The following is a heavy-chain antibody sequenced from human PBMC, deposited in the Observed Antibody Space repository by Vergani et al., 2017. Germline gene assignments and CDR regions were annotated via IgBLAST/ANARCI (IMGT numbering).Heavy chain of an antibody. D-gene: IGHD3-10*01. CDR1: CYSVGSGYY. CDR3: ARQNPYGSAHVDF. Sequence: QVDLQESGPGLVKSSETLSLNCAVSCYSVGSGYYWGWIRQPPGRGLEWIGCVHRHGNTYYTSSIRSRATISRDTSKNQFPLRLTSVTAADTAVYYCARQNPYGSAHVDFWGRGVLVTVSA. J-gene: IGHJ4*02. CDR2: VHRHGNT. V-gene: IGHV4-38-2*01.